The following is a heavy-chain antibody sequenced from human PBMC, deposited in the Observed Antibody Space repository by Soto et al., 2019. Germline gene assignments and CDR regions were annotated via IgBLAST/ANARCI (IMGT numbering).Heavy chain of an antibody. V-gene: IGHV3-23*01. CDR2: VRSDGDTT. J-gene: IGHJ4*02. D-gene: IGHD1-26*01. Sequence: ESGGGLVQPGGSLRLSCAASGFTFTGYGMNWVRQAPGKGLEWVSGVRSDGDTTYNAESVKGRFTVSRDTSKNAVYLQMNSLRVEDTAVYYCAKGKGVGATPDGANCWGQGTLVTVSP. CDR3: AKGKGVGATPDGANC. CDR1: GFTFTGYG.